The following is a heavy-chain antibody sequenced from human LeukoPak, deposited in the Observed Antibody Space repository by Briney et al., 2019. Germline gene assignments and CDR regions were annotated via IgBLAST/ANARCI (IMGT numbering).Heavy chain of an antibody. Sequence: PGGSLRLSCAASGFSFSSSWMHWVRQAPGKGLVWVSRIKSDGSSVSYADSVKGRFTISRDDAKNTLYLQMNSLRAEDTAVYYCARDPHGGSGGPHGAFDIWGQGTMVTVSS. V-gene: IGHV3-74*01. CDR1: GFSFSSSW. D-gene: IGHD3-10*01. CDR3: ARDPHGGSGGPHGAFDI. CDR2: IKSDGSSV. J-gene: IGHJ3*02.